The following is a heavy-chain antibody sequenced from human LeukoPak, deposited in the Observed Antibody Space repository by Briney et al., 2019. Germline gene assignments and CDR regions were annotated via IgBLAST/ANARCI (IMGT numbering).Heavy chain of an antibody. Sequence: SETLSLTCTVSGGSISSSSYYWGWIRQPPGKGLEWIGSIYYSGSTYYNPSLKSRVTISVDTSKNQFSLKLSSVTAADTAVYYCASRSGYSYEWDYWGQGTLVTVSS. J-gene: IGHJ4*02. CDR2: IYYSGST. V-gene: IGHV4-39*01. CDR1: GGSISSSSYY. CDR3: ASRSGYSYEWDY. D-gene: IGHD5-18*01.